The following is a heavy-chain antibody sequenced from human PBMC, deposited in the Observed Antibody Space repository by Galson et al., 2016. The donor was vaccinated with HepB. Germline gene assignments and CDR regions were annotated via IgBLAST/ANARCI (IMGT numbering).Heavy chain of an antibody. CDR2: IRSKANSYET. Sequence: SLRLSCAASGFIFSGSAMHWVRQASGKGLEWLGRIRSKANSYETTYAASVKGRFTISGDDSKNTAYLQMNSLKTEDTAMYYCTRGFCSSTSCYANDYWGQGTLVTVSS. D-gene: IGHD2-2*01. J-gene: IGHJ4*02. V-gene: IGHV3-73*01. CDR3: TRGFCSSTSCYANDY. CDR1: GFIFSGSA.